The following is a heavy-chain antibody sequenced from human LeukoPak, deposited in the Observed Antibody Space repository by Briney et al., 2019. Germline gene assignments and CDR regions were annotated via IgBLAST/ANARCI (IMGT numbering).Heavy chain of an antibody. D-gene: IGHD3/OR15-3a*01. J-gene: IGHJ4*02. Sequence: PSETLSLTCTVSGISISSSNSYWGWIRQPPGKGLEWIGRIYYTGNTYYNASLKRRLTISIDTSQNQTSLRLTSVTAADTAMYYCARQTGSGLFTLPGGQGTLVTVSS. CDR3: ARQTGSGLFTLP. V-gene: IGHV4-39*01. CDR2: IYYTGNT. CDR1: GISISSSNSY.